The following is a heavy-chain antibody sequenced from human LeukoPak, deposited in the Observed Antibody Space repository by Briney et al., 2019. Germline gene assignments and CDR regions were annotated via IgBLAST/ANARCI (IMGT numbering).Heavy chain of an antibody. CDR3: ARDSAFDI. V-gene: IGHV3-66*02. Sequence: PGGSLRLSCAASGFTVSSNYMSWVRQAPGKGLEWVSVIYSGGSTYYTDSVKGRFTISRDNSKNTLYLQMHSLRAEDTAVYYCARDSAFDIWGHGTMVTVSS. J-gene: IGHJ3*02. CDR2: IYSGGST. CDR1: GFTVSSNY.